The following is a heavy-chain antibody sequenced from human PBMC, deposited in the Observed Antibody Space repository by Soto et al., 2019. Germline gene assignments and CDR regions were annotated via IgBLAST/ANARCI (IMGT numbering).Heavy chain of an antibody. D-gene: IGHD2-15*01. J-gene: IGHJ3*02. CDR2: IYPGDSDT. CDR3: ARQHCSGGTCYLGAFDI. V-gene: IGHV5-51*01. Sequence: PGESLKISCKGSGYSFTSYWIGWVRQMPWKGLEWMGIIYPGDSDTRYSPSFQGQVTISADKSISTAYLQWSSLKASDTAMYYCARQHCSGGTCYLGAFDIWGQGTMVTVSS. CDR1: GYSFTSYW.